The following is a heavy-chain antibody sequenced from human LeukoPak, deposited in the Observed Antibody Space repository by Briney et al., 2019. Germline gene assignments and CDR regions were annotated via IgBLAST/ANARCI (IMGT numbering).Heavy chain of an antibody. CDR2: INSDGSST. CDR1: GFIFSSYW. D-gene: IGHD3-22*01. V-gene: IGHV3-74*01. CDR3: AKDIEWRSTMIVVAFDY. Sequence: GGSLRLSCAASGFIFSSYWMHWVRQAPGKGLVWVSRINSDGSSTSYADSVKGRFTTSRDNAKNTLYLQMNSLRAEDTALYYCAKDIEWRSTMIVVAFDYWGQGTLVTVSS. J-gene: IGHJ4*02.